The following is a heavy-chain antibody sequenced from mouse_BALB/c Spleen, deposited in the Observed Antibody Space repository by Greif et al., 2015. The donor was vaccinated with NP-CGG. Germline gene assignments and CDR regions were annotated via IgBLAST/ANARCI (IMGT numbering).Heavy chain of an antibody. V-gene: IGHV1S56*01. CDR2: IFPGNLNT. CDR3: TRDAMDY. CDR1: GYTLTSYY. J-gene: IGHJ4*01. Sequence: QVQLQQSGPELVKPGASVRIPCKASGYTLTSYYKHWVKQRPGQGLEWIGWIFPGNLNTKYNENFKGKATLTADKSSSTVYMQLSSLTSEDSAVYFCTRDAMDYWGQGTSVTVSS.